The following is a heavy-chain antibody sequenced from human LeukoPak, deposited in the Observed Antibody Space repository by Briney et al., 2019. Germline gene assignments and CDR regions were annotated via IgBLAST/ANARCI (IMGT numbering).Heavy chain of an antibody. D-gene: IGHD5-18*01. CDR3: ARVGYSYGPALFDY. V-gene: IGHV3-21*01. CDR1: GFTFSSYS. CDR2: ISSSSSYI. Sequence: GSLRLSCAASGFTFSSYSMNWVRQAPGKGLEWVSSISSSSSYIYYADSVKGRFTISRDNAKNSLYLQMNSLRAEDTAVYYCARVGYSYGPALFDYWGQGTLVTVSS. J-gene: IGHJ4*02.